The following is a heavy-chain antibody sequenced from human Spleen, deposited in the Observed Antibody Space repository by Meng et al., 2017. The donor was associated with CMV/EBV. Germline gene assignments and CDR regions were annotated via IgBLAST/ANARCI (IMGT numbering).Heavy chain of an antibody. Sequence: GGSLRLSCAASGFTFTTYSMNWVRQAPGKGLEWVSSISGSDSYIYYADSMKGRFTISRDNAKNSLYLQMTSLRAEDTAVYYCARRGVIALAGTFDYWGQGSLVTVSS. CDR3: ARRGVIALAGTFDY. J-gene: IGHJ4*02. V-gene: IGHV3-21*01. D-gene: IGHD6-19*01. CDR1: GFTFTTYS. CDR2: ISGSDSYI.